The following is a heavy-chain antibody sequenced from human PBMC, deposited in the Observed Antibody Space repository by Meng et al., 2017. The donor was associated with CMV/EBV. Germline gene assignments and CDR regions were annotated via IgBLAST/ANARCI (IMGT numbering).Heavy chain of an antibody. CDR3: ARKDLDCSGGSCYGGPFDY. V-gene: IGHV1-18*01. CDR2: ISAYNGNT. CDR1: FTSYG. Sequence: FTSYGISWVRQAPGQGLEWMGWISAYNGNTNYAQKLQGRVTKTTDKSTSTAYMELRSLRSDDTAVYYCARKDLDCSGGSCYGGPFDYWGQGTLVTVSS. D-gene: IGHD2-15*01. J-gene: IGHJ4*02.